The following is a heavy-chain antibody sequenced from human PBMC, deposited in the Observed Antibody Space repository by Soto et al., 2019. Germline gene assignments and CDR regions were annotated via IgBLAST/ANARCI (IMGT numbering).Heavy chain of an antibody. D-gene: IGHD3-3*01. CDR3: ARSSITIFGVVIIPPDY. CDR1: GYTFTSYG. Sequence: QVQLVQSGAEVKKPGASVKVSCKASGYTFTSYGISWVRQAPGQGLEWMGWISAYNGNTNYAQKLQGRVTMTTDTSTRTAYMELRSLRSDDTAVYYCARSSITIFGVVIIPPDYWGQGTLVTVSS. CDR2: ISAYNGNT. V-gene: IGHV1-18*01. J-gene: IGHJ4*02.